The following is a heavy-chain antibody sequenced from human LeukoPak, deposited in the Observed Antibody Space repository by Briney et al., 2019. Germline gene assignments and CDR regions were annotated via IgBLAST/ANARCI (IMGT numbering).Heavy chain of an antibody. V-gene: IGHV3-48*04. Sequence: GGSLRLSCAASGFSFSSYSMNWVRQAPGKGLEYVSYISSGSGTTYYADSVQGRFTISRDNAKNSLYLQMNSLSAEDTAVYYCARAQKYSYDAFDIWGQGTMVTVSS. CDR3: ARAQKYSYDAFDI. J-gene: IGHJ3*02. CDR2: ISSGSGTT. D-gene: IGHD4-11*01. CDR1: GFSFSSYS.